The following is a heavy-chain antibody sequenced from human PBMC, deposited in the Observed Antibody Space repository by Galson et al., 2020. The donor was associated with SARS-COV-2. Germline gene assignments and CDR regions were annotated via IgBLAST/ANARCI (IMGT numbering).Heavy chain of an antibody. D-gene: IGHD2-15*01. CDR2: IGTASDT. Sequence: GGSLRLSCAASGFDFSAWDIHWVRQSPGKGLEWVSVIGTASDTYYSDSVKGRFTVSRENDKKSLYLQMNRLTAGDTAVYYCARAPGSYCRGTCYLGAFDLWGQGTMVTVSS. V-gene: IGHV3-13*04. CDR3: ARAPGSYCRGTCYLGAFDL. J-gene: IGHJ3*01. CDR1: GFDFSAWD.